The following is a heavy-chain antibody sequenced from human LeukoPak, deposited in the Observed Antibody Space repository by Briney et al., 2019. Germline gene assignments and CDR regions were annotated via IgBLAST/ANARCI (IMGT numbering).Heavy chain of an antibody. CDR1: GYTFTSSG. D-gene: IGHD6-13*01. Sequence: ASVKVSCKASGYTFTSSGISWVRRAPGQGLEWMGWISAYNGNTNYAQKLQGRVTITTDTSTSTAYMELRSLRSDDTAVYYCAVGYSSSWYHLDYYYYGMDVWGQGTTVAVSS. CDR3: AVGYSSSWYHLDYYYYGMDV. V-gene: IGHV1-18*01. CDR2: ISAYNGNT. J-gene: IGHJ6*02.